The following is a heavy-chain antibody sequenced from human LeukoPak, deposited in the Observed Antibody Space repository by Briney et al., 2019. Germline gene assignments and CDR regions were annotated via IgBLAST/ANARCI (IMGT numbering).Heavy chain of an antibody. Sequence: SETLSLTCTDSGGSISSSSYYWGWIRQPPGKGLEWIGSIYYSGSTYYNPSLKSRVTISVDTSKNQFSLKLSSVTAADTAVYYWASQPSIAARRTLDYWGQGTLVTVSS. CDR1: GGSISSSSYY. CDR2: IYYSGST. D-gene: IGHD6-6*01. J-gene: IGHJ4*02. CDR3: ASQPSIAARRTLDY. V-gene: IGHV4-39*01.